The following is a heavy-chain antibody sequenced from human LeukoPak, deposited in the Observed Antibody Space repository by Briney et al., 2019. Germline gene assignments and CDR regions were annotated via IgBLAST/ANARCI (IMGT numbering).Heavy chain of an antibody. CDR2: IIPIFGTA. Sequence: ASVKVSCKASGGTFSSYAISWVRQAPGQGLEWMGGIIPIFGTANYAQKFQGRVTITADESTSTAYMELSSLRSEDTAVYYCARSPPSDSNYGFLTYYYYYYMDVWGKGTTVTVSS. CDR3: ARSPPSDSNYGFLTYYYYYYMDV. D-gene: IGHD4-11*01. CDR1: GGTFSSYA. V-gene: IGHV1-69*13. J-gene: IGHJ6*03.